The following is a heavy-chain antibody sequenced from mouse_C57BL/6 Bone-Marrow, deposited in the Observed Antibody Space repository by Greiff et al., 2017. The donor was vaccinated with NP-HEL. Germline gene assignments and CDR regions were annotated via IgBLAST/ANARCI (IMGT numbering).Heavy chain of an antibody. J-gene: IGHJ4*01. CDR1: GYTFTSYW. Sequence: VQLQQPGAELVMPGASVKLSCKASGYTFTSYWMHWVKQRPGQGLEWIGEIDPSDSYTNYNQKFKGKSTLTVDKSSSTAYMQLSSLTSEDSAVYYCARDYYGSSDYWGAMDYWGQGTSVTVSS. V-gene: IGHV1-69*01. CDR3: ARDYYGSSDYWGAMDY. D-gene: IGHD1-1*01. CDR2: IDPSDSYT.